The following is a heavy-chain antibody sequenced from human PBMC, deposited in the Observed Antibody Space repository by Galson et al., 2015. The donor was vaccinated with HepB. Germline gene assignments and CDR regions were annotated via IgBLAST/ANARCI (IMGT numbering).Heavy chain of an antibody. CDR1: GFTFSTYS. J-gene: IGHJ4*02. D-gene: IGHD3-3*01. V-gene: IGHV3-21*01. Sequence: SLRLSCAASGFTFSTYSMNWVRQAPGKGLEWVSSISSSGSYIFYADSVKGRFTISRDNAKNSLYLQMDSLRAEDTAVYYCTNDFWSGYYTADYWGQGTLVTVSS. CDR3: TNDFWSGYYTADY. CDR2: ISSSGSYI.